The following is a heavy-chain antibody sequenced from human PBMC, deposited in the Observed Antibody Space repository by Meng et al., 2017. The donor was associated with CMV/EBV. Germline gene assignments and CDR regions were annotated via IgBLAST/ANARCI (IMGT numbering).Heavy chain of an antibody. CDR1: GFTFSSYW. CDR3: ARDRGSAFDI. Sequence: GESLKISCAAPGFTFSSYWMSWVRQAPGKGLEWVANIKQDGSEKYYVDSVKGRFTISRDNAKNSLYLQMNSLRAEDTAVYYCARDRGSAFDIWGQGTMVTVSS. CDR2: IKQDGSEK. J-gene: IGHJ3*02. D-gene: IGHD3-10*01. V-gene: IGHV3-7*01.